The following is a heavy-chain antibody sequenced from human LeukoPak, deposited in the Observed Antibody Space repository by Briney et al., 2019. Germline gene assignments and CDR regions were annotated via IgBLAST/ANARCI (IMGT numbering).Heavy chain of an antibody. CDR3: ARHPPDIAAAATPDY. V-gene: IGHV4-39*01. CDR2: ISYSGST. J-gene: IGHJ4*02. CDR1: GASINSRIYY. Sequence: PSETLSLTCSVSGASINSRIYYWGCIRQPPGKGLEWIGSISYSGSTYYNPSLTSRVTVSVDTSKNQFSLKLSSVTAADTAVYYCARHPPDIAAAATPDYWGQGTLVTVPS. D-gene: IGHD6-13*01.